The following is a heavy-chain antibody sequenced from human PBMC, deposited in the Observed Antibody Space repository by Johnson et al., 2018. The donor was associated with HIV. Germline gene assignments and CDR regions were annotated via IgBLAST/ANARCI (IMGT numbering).Heavy chain of an antibody. V-gene: IGHV3-66*02. J-gene: IGHJ3*02. D-gene: IGHD6-19*01. Sequence: MLLVESGGGVVQPGRSLRLSCAASGFIVSSNYMNWVRQAPGQGLEWVSVIYSGGSTYYADSVKGRFTISRDNSKNTLYLQMNSLRPEDTAVYYCARDRPSGWPDAFDIWGQGTMVTVSS. CDR3: ARDRPSGWPDAFDI. CDR1: GFIVSSNY. CDR2: IYSGGST.